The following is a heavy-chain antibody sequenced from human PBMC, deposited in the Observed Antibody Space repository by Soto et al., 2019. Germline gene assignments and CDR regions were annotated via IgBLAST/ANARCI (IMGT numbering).Heavy chain of an antibody. CDR1: GFTFSSYA. CDR2: ISSNGGST. Sequence: GGSLRLSCSASGFTFSSYAMHWVRQAPGKGLEYVSAISSNGGSTYYADSVKGRFTISRDNSKNTLYLQMSSLRAEDTAVYYCVKDLAYCGGDCYHKIYYFDYWGQGTLVTVSS. CDR3: VKDLAYCGGDCYHKIYYFDY. J-gene: IGHJ4*02. D-gene: IGHD2-21*02. V-gene: IGHV3-64D*08.